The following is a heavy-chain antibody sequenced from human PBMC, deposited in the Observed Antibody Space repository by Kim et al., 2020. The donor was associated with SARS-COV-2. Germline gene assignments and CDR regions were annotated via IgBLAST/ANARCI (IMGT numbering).Heavy chain of an antibody. V-gene: IGHV3-23*01. D-gene: IGHD4-4*01. Sequence: GGSLRLSCAASGFTFSSYAMTWVRQFPGKGLEWVSSLGSGTYYADSVKGRFTISRDNSMNTLYLHMNSLRPEDTAIYYCARDQSPGNGLADSFDYWGQGTLVTVSS. J-gene: IGHJ4*02. CDR2: LGSGT. CDR3: ARDQSPGNGLADSFDY. CDR1: GFTFSSYA.